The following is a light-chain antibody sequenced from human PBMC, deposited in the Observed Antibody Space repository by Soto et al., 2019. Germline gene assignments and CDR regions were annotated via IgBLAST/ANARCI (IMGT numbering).Light chain of an antibody. Sequence: IKLTRSPSTLSGSVGDRVTITCRASQTISSWLAWYQQKPGKAPKLLIYKASTLKSGVPSRFSGSGSGTEFTLTISSLQAEDFATYYCQQLSTYPSTFGGGTKVDIK. CDR1: QTISSW. CDR3: QQLSTYPST. CDR2: KAS. V-gene: IGKV1-5*03. J-gene: IGKJ4*01.